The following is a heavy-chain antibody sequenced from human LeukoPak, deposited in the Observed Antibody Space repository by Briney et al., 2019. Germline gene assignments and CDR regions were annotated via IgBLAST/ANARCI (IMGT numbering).Heavy chain of an antibody. Sequence: GGSLRLSCAASGFTFSSYSMNWVRQAPGKGLEWVSSISSSSSYIYYADSVKGRFTISRDNAKNTLYLQMNSLRAEDTAVYYCAKAGDTAMVYNWFDPWGQGTLVTVSS. D-gene: IGHD5-18*01. J-gene: IGHJ5*02. CDR2: ISSSSSYI. V-gene: IGHV3-21*04. CDR3: AKAGDTAMVYNWFDP. CDR1: GFTFSSYS.